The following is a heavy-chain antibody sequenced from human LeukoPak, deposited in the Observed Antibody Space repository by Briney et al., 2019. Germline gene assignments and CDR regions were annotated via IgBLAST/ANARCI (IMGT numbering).Heavy chain of an antibody. V-gene: IGHV3-21*01. J-gene: IGHJ4*02. Sequence: PGGSLRLSCAASGFTFSSYSMNWVRQAPGKGLEWVSSISSSSSYIYYADSVKGRFTISRDNAKNSLCLQMNSLRAEDTAVYYCARDGSGYYEVPFDYWGQGTLVTVSS. CDR1: GFTFSSYS. D-gene: IGHD3-22*01. CDR3: ARDGSGYYEVPFDY. CDR2: ISSSSSYI.